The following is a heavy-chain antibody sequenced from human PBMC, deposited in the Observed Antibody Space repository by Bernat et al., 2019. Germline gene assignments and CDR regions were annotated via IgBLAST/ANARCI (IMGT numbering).Heavy chain of an antibody. Sequence: VQLVESGGGLVKPGGSLRLSCAASGFTFSNARINWVRQGPGKGLEWVGRIKSKTDGGTTDYAAPVKGRFTISRDDSKNTLYLQMNSLKTEDTAVYYCTTGGSCFDCFDYWGQGTLVTVSS. V-gene: IGHV3-15*07. J-gene: IGHJ4*02. CDR2: IKSKTDGGTT. D-gene: IGHD2-15*01. CDR1: GFTFSNAR. CDR3: TTGGSCFDCFDY.